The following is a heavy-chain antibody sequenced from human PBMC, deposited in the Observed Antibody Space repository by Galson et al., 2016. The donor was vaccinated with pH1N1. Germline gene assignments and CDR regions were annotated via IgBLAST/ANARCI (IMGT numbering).Heavy chain of an antibody. D-gene: IGHD4-17*01. CDR2: VNPGGSTI. V-gene: IGHV5-51*03. Sequence: QSGAEVKKPGESLKISCKASGYIFTSQWIAWVRQVPGKGLEWVGVVNPGGSTIRYSPSFQGQVPISSDTAISTAYLQWISLRASDTAMYYCARQYDFGDYRGNAFDIWGQGTVVIVSS. CDR3: ARQYDFGDYRGNAFDI. CDR1: GYIFTSQW. J-gene: IGHJ3*02.